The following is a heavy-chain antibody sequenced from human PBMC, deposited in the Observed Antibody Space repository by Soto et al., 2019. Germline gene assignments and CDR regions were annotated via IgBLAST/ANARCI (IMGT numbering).Heavy chain of an antibody. CDR1: GFTFRRYW. CDR3: ARDLRRGFGF. Sequence: PGGDLRLSCAASGFTFRRYWMPWVRQAPGKGLEWVANINENGRDKYYVDSVKDRFTISRDNAKNSLYLQMNSLRVDDTAVYYCARDLRRGFGFWGQGTLVTASS. V-gene: IGHV3-7*03. CDR2: INENGRDK. J-gene: IGHJ4*02.